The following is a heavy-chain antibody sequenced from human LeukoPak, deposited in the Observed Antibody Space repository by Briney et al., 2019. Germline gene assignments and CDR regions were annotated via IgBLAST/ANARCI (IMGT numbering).Heavy chain of an antibody. CDR2: IKQDGGEK. Sequence: GGSLRLSCAASGFTLSSYWMSWVRQAPGKGLEGVANIKQDGGEKYYVGSVKGRFTISRDNAKNSLYLQMNSLRAEDTAVYYCARDQLTTVPTIKYYYYGMDVWGQGTTVTVSS. CDR3: ARDQLTTVPTIKYYYYGMDV. J-gene: IGHJ6*02. D-gene: IGHD5-12*01. V-gene: IGHV3-7*05. CDR1: GFTLSSYW.